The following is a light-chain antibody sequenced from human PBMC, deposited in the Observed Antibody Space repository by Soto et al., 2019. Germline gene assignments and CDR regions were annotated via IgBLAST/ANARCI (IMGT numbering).Light chain of an antibody. Sequence: IVLTQSPGTLSLSPGERATLSCRASQSVSSSYLAWYQRKPDQAPRLLIYGASSRGTGIPDRFSGSGSLTHFTLTISRLEPEDFAVYYCQQYGSSALTFGGGTKVEIK. CDR1: QSVSSSY. J-gene: IGKJ4*01. V-gene: IGKV3-20*01. CDR2: GAS. CDR3: QQYGSSALT.